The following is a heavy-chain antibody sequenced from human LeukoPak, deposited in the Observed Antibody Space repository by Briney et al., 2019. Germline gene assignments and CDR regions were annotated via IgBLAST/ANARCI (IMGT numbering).Heavy chain of an antibody. D-gene: IGHD5-12*01. Sequence: PGGSLRLSCAASGFTFDDYAMHWVRQAPGKGLEWVSGISWNSGSIGYADSVKGRFTISRDNAKNSLYLQMNSLRAEDTAVYYCARDRVGYDFSPSDYWGQGTLVTVSS. J-gene: IGHJ4*02. CDR3: ARDRVGYDFSPSDY. CDR1: GFTFDDYA. CDR2: ISWNSGSI. V-gene: IGHV3-9*01.